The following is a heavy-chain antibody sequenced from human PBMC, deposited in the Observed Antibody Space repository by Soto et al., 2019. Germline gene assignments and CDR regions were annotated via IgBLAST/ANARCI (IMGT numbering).Heavy chain of an antibody. Sequence: SETLSLTCAVSGGSISSGGYPWSWIRQPPGKGLEWIGYIYHSGSTYYNPSLKSRVTISVDRSKNQFSLKLSSVTAADTAVSYCARARGGIVVYWGQGTLGTVS. V-gene: IGHV4-30-2*01. CDR2: IYHSGST. CDR3: ARARGGIVVY. D-gene: IGHD6-19*01. CDR1: GGSISSGGYP. J-gene: IGHJ4*02.